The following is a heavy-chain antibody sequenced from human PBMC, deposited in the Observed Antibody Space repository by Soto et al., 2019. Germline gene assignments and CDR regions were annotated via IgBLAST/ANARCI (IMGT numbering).Heavy chain of an antibody. CDR3: ASLSGYAGYYGMDV. CDR2: IIPIFGTA. V-gene: IGHV1-69*13. Sequence: SVKVSCKASGGTFSSYAISWVRQAPGQGLEWMGGIIPIFGTANYAQKFQGRVTITADESTSTAYMELSSLGSEDTAVYYCASLSGYAGYYGMDVWGQGTRVTVSS. J-gene: IGHJ6*02. CDR1: GGTFSSYA. D-gene: IGHD5-12*01.